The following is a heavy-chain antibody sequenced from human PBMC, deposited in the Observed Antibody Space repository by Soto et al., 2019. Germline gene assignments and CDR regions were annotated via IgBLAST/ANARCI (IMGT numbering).Heavy chain of an antibody. CDR1: GGSFSGYY. CDR2: INHSGST. J-gene: IGHJ5*02. D-gene: IGHD3-10*01. V-gene: IGHV4-34*01. Sequence: QVQLQQWGAGLLKPSETLSLTCAVYGGSFSGYYWSWIRQPPGKGLEWIGEINHSGSTNYNPSLKSRVTISVENFQNPFPLELRSVNGADTAVYYCARARTKYGSGGLKWFDPWGQGTLVTV. CDR3: ARARTKYGSGGLKWFDP.